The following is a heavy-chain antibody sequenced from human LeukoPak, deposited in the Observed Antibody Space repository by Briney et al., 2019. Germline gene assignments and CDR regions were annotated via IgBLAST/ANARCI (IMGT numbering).Heavy chain of an antibody. V-gene: IGHV3-7*01. CDR2: IKQDGSEK. Sequence: GGSLRLSCAASGFTFSSYAMSWVRQAPGKGLEWVANIKQDGSEKYYVDSVKGRFTISRDNAKNSLYLQMNSLRAEDTAVYYCARIHNLELVWYYYYYMDVWGKGTTVTVSS. J-gene: IGHJ6*03. D-gene: IGHD6-6*01. CDR3: ARIHNLELVWYYYYYMDV. CDR1: GFTFSSYA.